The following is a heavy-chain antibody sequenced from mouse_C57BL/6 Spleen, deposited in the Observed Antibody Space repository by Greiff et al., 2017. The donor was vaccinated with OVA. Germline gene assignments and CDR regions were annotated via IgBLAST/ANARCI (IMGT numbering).Heavy chain of an antibody. CDR2: ISSGGDYI. Sequence: EVQLVESGEGLVKPGGSLKLSCAASGFTFSSYAMSWVRQTPEKRLEWVAYISSGGDYIYYADTVKGRFTISRDNARNTLYLQMSSLKSEDTAMYYCTRDTGDDGYYGGFAYWGQGTLVTVSA. V-gene: IGHV5-9-1*02. CDR3: TRDTGDDGYYGGFAY. CDR1: GFTFSSYA. J-gene: IGHJ3*01. D-gene: IGHD2-3*01.